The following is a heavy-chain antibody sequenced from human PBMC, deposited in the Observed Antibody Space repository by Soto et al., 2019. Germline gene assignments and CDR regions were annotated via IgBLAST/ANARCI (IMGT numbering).Heavy chain of an antibody. CDR3: ARVKQGRSGYDSPFDY. CDR2: IRYDGSNK. V-gene: IGHV3-33*01. CDR1: GFIFSSYG. Sequence: QVQLVESGGGVVQPGRSLRLSCAPSGFIFSSYGMHWVRQAPGKGLEWVAVIRYDGSNKYYADSVRGRFTISRDNSKNRLYLQMNSLRAEDTALYYCARVKQGRSGYDSPFDYWGQGTLVTVSS. D-gene: IGHD5-12*01. J-gene: IGHJ4*02.